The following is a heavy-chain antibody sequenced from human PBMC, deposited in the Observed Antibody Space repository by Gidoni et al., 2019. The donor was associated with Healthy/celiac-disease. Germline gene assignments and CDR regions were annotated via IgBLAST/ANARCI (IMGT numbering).Heavy chain of an antibody. Sequence: QVQLQESGPGLVKPSETLSLTCTVSGGSVSSGSYYWSWIRQPPGKGLEWIEYIYYSGSTNYNPSLKSRVTIAVDTSKNQFSLKLSSVTAADTAVYYCARVRGWRITMVQGVSRFDYWGQGTLVTVSS. D-gene: IGHD3-10*01. CDR2: IYYSGST. J-gene: IGHJ4*02. CDR1: GGSVSSGSYY. V-gene: IGHV4-61*01. CDR3: ARVRGWRITMVQGVSRFDY.